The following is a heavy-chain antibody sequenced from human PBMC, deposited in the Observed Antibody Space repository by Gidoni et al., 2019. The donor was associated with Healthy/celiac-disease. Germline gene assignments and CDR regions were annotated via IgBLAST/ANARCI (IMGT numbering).Heavy chain of an antibody. CDR3: AKAGQQLARYYYYYYGMDV. CDR1: GFTFSSYG. J-gene: IGHJ6*02. D-gene: IGHD6-13*01. Sequence: QVQLEESGGGVVQPGRSLRLSCAASGFTFSSYGMHWVRQAPGKGLEWVAVISYDGSNKYYADSVKGRFTISRDNSKNTLYLQMNSLRAEDTAVYYCAKAGQQLARYYYYYYGMDVWGQGTTVTVSS. CDR2: ISYDGSNK. V-gene: IGHV3-30*18.